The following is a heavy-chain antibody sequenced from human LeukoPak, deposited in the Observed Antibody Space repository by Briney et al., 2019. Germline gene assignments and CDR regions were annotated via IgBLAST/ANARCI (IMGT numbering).Heavy chain of an antibody. Sequence: PGGSLRLSCAASGFTLSTYAMSWVRQAPGKGLEWVSAISGSGGSTYYADSVKGRFTISRDNYKNTLYLQMNSLRAEDTAVYYCAKASAAAGSFDYWGQGTLVTVSS. CDR2: ISGSGGST. D-gene: IGHD6-13*01. J-gene: IGHJ4*02. CDR1: GFTLSTYA. CDR3: AKASAAAGSFDY. V-gene: IGHV3-23*01.